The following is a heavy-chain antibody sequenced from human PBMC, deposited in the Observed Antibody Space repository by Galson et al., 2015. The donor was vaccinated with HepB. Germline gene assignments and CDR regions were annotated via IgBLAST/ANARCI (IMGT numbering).Heavy chain of an antibody. CDR1: GHSLSNLG. CDR3: ARGYTYSSSSPSDF. Sequence: SVKVSCKASGHSLSNLGINWVRQAPGQGFEWMGWISGYSGNTNYAQHLQDRVSLTTDTSTNTVYMELRRLRSDDTGVYYCARGYTYSSSSPSDFWGQGTLVTVSS. V-gene: IGHV1-18*01. D-gene: IGHD6-6*01. J-gene: IGHJ4*02. CDR2: ISGYSGNT.